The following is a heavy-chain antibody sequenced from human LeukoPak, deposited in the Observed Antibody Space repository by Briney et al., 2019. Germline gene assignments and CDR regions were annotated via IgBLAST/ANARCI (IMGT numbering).Heavy chain of an antibody. J-gene: IGHJ4*02. Sequence: PGGSLRLSCAASGFAFSTYAMTWVRQAPGKGLEWVSGISASGDVTFHADPLKGRFTISRDNSKNMLYLQMNSLRAEDTAVYYCAKSNGVDRNGYNSDYFDYWGQGTLVTVSS. CDR2: ISASGDVT. D-gene: IGHD5-24*01. V-gene: IGHV3-23*01. CDR3: AKSNGVDRNGYNSDYFDY. CDR1: GFAFSTYA.